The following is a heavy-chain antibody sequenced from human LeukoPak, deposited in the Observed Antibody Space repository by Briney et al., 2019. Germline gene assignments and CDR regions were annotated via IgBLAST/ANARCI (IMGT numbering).Heavy chain of an antibody. D-gene: IGHD3-3*01. Sequence: SETLSLTCTVSGGSISSTSYNWGWIRQPPGKGLEWIGSIYYSGNTYYNPSLKSRGTISVDTSKNQFSLKLNSVTAADTAMYYCQSRFLEWLLDYWGQGTLVTVSS. V-gene: IGHV4-39*01. J-gene: IGHJ4*02. CDR3: QSRFLEWLLDY. CDR2: IYYSGNT. CDR1: GGSISSTSYN.